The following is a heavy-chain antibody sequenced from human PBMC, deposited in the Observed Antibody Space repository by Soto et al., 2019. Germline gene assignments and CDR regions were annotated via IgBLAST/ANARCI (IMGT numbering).Heavy chain of an antibody. Sequence: QVQLVQSGAEVKKPGSSVKVSCKASGYTFTSYYMHWVRQAPGQGLEWMGIINPSGGSTSYAQKLQGRVNMTRDTSTSTVYMELSRLRSEDTAVYYCARDHYYDSSGYTCWGQGTLVTVSS. CDR2: INPSGGST. V-gene: IGHV1-46*04. D-gene: IGHD3-22*01. CDR3: ARDHYYDSSGYTC. J-gene: IGHJ4*02. CDR1: GYTFTSYY.